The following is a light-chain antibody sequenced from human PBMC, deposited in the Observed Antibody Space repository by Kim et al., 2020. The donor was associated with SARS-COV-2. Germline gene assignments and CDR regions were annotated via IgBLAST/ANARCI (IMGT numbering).Light chain of an antibody. CDR2: QDS. Sequence: PGQTASITCSGDKLGDKYACWYQQKPGQSPVLVIYQDSKRPSGIPERFSGSNSGNTATLTISGTQAMDEADYYCQAWDSSTGNYVFGTGTKVTVL. J-gene: IGLJ1*01. V-gene: IGLV3-1*01. CDR1: KLGDKY. CDR3: QAWDSSTGNYV.